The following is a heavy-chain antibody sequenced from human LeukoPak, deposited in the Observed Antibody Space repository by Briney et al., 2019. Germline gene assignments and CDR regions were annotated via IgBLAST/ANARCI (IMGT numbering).Heavy chain of an antibody. CDR1: GGSISSYY. V-gene: IGHV4-59*01. CDR3: ARDRGTD. D-gene: IGHD2-8*02. J-gene: IGHJ4*02. Sequence: SETLSLTCTVSGGSISSYYWSWIRQPPGKGLEWIGYIYYSGSTNYNPSLKSRVNTSVDTSKNQFSLKLSSVTAADTAVYYCARDRGTDWGQGTLVTVSS. CDR2: IYYSGST.